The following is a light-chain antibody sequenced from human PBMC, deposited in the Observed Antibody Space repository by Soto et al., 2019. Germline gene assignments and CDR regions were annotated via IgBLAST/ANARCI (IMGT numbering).Light chain of an antibody. Sequence: DIVLTQSPVTLSLSPGERATLSCRASQSLRSSYLAWYQQKPGQAPRLLMYGASNRATGFPDRFSGSGSGTDFTLTISRLEPEAFAVYYCHCQQFYNSPLYTFGQGTKLESK. J-gene: IGKJ2*01. V-gene: IGKV3-20*01. CDR1: QSLRSSY. CDR2: GAS. CDR3: QQFYNSPLYT.